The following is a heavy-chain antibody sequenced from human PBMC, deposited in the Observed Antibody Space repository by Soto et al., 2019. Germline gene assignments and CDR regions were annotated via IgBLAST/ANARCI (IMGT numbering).Heavy chain of an antibody. CDR3: ARDSKLELRPYYYYGMDV. V-gene: IGHV4-31*11. CDR2: IYYSGST. CDR1: GGSISSGGYY. J-gene: IGHJ6*02. Sequence: SETLSLTCAVSGGSISSGGYYWSWIRQHPGKGLEWIGYIYYSGSTYYNPSLKSRVTISVDTSKNQFSLKLSSVTAADTAVYYCARDSKLELRPYYYYGMDVWGQGTTVTAP. D-gene: IGHD1-7*01.